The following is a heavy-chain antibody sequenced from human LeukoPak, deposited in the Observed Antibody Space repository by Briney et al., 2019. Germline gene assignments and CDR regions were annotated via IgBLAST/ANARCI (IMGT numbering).Heavy chain of an antibody. CDR2: IKQDGSEK. D-gene: IGHD3-16*02. V-gene: IGHV3-7*01. CDR3: AKARDKDYVWGSYRYSGAFDI. J-gene: IGHJ3*02. CDR1: GFTFSSYW. Sequence: PGGSLRLSCAASGFTFSSYWMSWVRQAPGKGLEWVANIKQDGSEKYYVDSVKGRFTISRDNAKNSLYLQMNSLRAEDTAVYYCAKARDKDYVWGSYRYSGAFDIWGQGTMVTVSS.